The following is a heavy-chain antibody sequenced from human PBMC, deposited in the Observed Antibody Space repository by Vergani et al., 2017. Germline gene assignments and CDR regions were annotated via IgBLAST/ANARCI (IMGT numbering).Heavy chain of an antibody. CDR2: ISGSGGST. V-gene: IGHV3-23*01. J-gene: IGHJ6*02. D-gene: IGHD6-13*01. CDR3: AKGAAPTNYYYYYGMDV. CDR1: GFTFSSYA. Sequence: EVQLLESGGGLVQPGGSLRLSCAASGFTFSSYAMSWVRQAPGKGLEWVSAISGSGGSTSYADSVKGRFTISRDNSKNTLYLQMNSLRAEDTAVYYCAKGAAPTNYYYYYGMDVWGQGTTVTVSS.